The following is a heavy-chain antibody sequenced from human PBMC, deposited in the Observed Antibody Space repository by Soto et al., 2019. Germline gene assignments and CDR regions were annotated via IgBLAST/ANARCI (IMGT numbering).Heavy chain of an antibody. J-gene: IGHJ4*02. CDR1: GFIFSNFG. CDR3: AKVMTEYSGVAIDH. CDR2: VSYDEVNK. Sequence: QVHLLESGGGVVQPGRSLRLSCVGSGFIFSNFGIHWVRQAPGKGLEWLAVVSYDEVNKFYADSVRGRFTISRDNSKDTVYLQINSLRRDDTAMYFCAKVMTEYSGVAIDHWGQGTLVTVSS. D-gene: IGHD6-19*01. V-gene: IGHV3-30*18.